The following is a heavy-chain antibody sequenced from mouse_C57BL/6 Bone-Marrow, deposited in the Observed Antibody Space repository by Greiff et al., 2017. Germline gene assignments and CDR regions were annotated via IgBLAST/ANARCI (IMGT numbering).Heavy chain of an antibody. CDR2: ISGGGGNT. V-gene: IGHV5-9*01. CDR3: AREGDDGYYRYATDY. D-gene: IGHD2-3*01. CDR1: GFTFSSYT. Sequence: EVQLVESGGGLVKPGGSLKLSCAASGFTFSSYTMSWVRQTPEKRLEWVATISGGGGNTYYPDSVKGRFTISRDDAKNPLYLQMSSLMYEDTALYYCAREGDDGYYRYATDYWGQGTSVTVSS. J-gene: IGHJ4*01.